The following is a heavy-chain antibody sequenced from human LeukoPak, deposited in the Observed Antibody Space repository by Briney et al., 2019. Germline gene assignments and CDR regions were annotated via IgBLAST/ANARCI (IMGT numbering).Heavy chain of an antibody. J-gene: IGHJ3*02. Sequence: SQTLSLTCAVSGGSISSGGYSWSWIRQPPGKGLEWIGYIYHSGSTYNNPSLKSRVTISVDRSKNQFSLKLSSVTAADTAVYYCARNYGGSHDAFDIWGQGTMVTVSS. V-gene: IGHV4-30-2*01. CDR1: GGSISSGGYS. CDR3: ARNYGGSHDAFDI. D-gene: IGHD4-23*01. CDR2: IYHSGST.